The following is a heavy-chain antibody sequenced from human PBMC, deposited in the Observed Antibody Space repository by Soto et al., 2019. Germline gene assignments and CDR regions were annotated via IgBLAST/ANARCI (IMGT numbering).Heavy chain of an antibody. CDR1: GYTFTSYD. Sequence: ASVKVSCKASGYTFTSYDINWVRQATGQGLEWMGWMNPNSGNTGYAQKFQGRVTMTRNTSISTAYMELSSLRSDDTAVYYCASQSGDRDYYYYYMDVWGKGTTVTVSS. V-gene: IGHV1-8*01. CDR2: MNPNSGNT. J-gene: IGHJ6*03. CDR3: ASQSGDRDYYYYYMDV. D-gene: IGHD4-17*01.